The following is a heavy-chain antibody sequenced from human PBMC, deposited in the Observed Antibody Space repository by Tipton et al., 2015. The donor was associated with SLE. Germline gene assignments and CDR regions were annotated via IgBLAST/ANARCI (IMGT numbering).Heavy chain of an antibody. CDR2: IYYSGST. J-gene: IGHJ4*02. CDR3: ARAPGSSSIDY. CDR1: GGSISSGGSY. Sequence: TLSLTCTVSGGSISSGGSYWSWIRQSPGKGLEWIGYIYYSGSTNYNPSLKSRVTISIDTSKNQFSLKLSSVTAADTAVYYCARAPGSSSIDYWGQGTLVTVSS. V-gene: IGHV4-61*08. D-gene: IGHD6-13*01.